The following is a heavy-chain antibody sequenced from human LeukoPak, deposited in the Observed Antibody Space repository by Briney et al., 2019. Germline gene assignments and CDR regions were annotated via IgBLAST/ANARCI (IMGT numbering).Heavy chain of an antibody. CDR3: ARDGYEFWSGYYHGAYFDY. CDR1: GFTFRSHA. V-gene: IGHV3-23*01. CDR2: IYENGGTT. Sequence: GGSLRLSCVGSGFTFRSHAMSWVRQAPEKGLEFVSGIYENGGTTYYADSVKGRFSISRDNSKNTLYLQMDSLRAEDTGVYYCARDGYEFWSGYYHGAYFDYWGQGTLVTVSS. J-gene: IGHJ4*02. D-gene: IGHD3-3*01.